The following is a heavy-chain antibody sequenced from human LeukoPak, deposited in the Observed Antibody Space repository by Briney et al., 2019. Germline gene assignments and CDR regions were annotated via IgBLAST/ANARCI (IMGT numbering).Heavy chain of an antibody. J-gene: IGHJ4*02. CDR3: ARTNTRGAQPIDY. Sequence: SETLSLTCAVYGGSFSGYYWSWIRQPPGKGLEWIGEINHSGSTNYNPSLKSRVTISADTSKNQFSLKLSSVTAADTAVYYCARTNTRGAQPIDYWGQGTLVTVSS. CDR1: GGSFSGYY. V-gene: IGHV4-34*01. CDR2: INHSGST. D-gene: IGHD1-26*01.